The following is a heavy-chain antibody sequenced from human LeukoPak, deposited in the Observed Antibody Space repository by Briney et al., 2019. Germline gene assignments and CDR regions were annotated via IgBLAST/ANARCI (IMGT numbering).Heavy chain of an antibody. CDR2: ISGSGGST. V-gene: IGHV3-23*01. CDR1: GFTLSSFN. CDR3: AALDHGHDY. Sequence: PGGSLRLSCAASGFTLSSFNMNWVRQAPGKGLEWVSAISGSGGSTYYADSVKGRFTISRDNSKNTLYLQMNSLRAEDTAVYYCAALDHGHDYWGQGTLVTVSS. J-gene: IGHJ4*02.